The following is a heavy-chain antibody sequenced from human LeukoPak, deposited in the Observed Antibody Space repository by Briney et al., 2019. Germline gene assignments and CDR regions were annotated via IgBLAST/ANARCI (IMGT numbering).Heavy chain of an antibody. CDR1: GGTFSSYA. D-gene: IGHD6-19*01. CDR2: IIPIFGTA. J-gene: IGHJ5*02. CDR3: ARDWIAVAGMGWFDP. Sequence: ASVKVSCKASGGTFSSYAISWVRQAPGQGLEWMGGIIPIFGTANYAQKFQGRVTITADESTSTAYMELRSLRSDDTAVYYCARDWIAVAGMGWFDPWGQGTLVTVSS. V-gene: IGHV1-69*01.